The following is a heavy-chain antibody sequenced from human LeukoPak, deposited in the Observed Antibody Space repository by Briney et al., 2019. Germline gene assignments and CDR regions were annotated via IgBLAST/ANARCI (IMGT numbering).Heavy chain of an antibody. CDR3: VRDVKNPSTVIGLFDY. V-gene: IGHV3-33*01. Sequence: GGSLRLSCAASGFTFSTYGMYWVRQAPGKGLEWVAVIWYDGSNKYYADSVKGRFTISRDNSKNTLNLQMNSLRAEDTAMYYCVRDVKNPSTVIGLFDYWGQGTLVTVSS. D-gene: IGHD2-21*01. CDR1: GFTFSTYG. CDR2: IWYDGSNK. J-gene: IGHJ4*02.